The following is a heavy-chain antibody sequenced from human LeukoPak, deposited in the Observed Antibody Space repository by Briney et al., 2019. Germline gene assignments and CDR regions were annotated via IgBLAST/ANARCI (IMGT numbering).Heavy chain of an antibody. CDR2: INAGNGNT. D-gene: IGHD2-2*02. Sequence: ASVKVSCKASGYTFTTSAMHWVRQAPGQRLEWMGWINAGNGNTKYSQKFQGRVTITRDTSASTAYMELSSLRSEDTAVYYCARTGYCSSTSCYTWFDPWGQGTLVTVSS. V-gene: IGHV1-3*01. CDR1: GYTFTTSA. CDR3: ARTGYCSSTSCYTWFDP. J-gene: IGHJ5*02.